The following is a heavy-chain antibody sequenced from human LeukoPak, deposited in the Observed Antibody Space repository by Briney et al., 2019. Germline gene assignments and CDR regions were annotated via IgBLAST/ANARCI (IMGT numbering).Heavy chain of an antibody. CDR1: AGSINNYY. CDR3: ARVTARYVGMDV. Sequence: SETLSLTCTVSAGSINNYYWSWIRQPPGKGLEWIGYIYYSGSTNYNPSLKSRVTISVDTSKKQVSLNLSSVTAADTAVYYCARVTARYVGMDVWGQGTTVTVSS. CDR2: IYYSGST. D-gene: IGHD6-6*01. V-gene: IGHV4-59*01. J-gene: IGHJ6*02.